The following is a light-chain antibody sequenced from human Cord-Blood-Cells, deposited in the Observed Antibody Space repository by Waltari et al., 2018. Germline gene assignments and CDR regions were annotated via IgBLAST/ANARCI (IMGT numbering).Light chain of an antibody. Sequence: QSALTQPASVSGSPGQSITISCTGTSSDVGGYNSVSWYQQHQGKAPKLMIYDVSNRPSGVSNRFSGSKSGNTASLTISGLQAEDEADYYCSSYTSSSTVVFGGGTKLTVL. V-gene: IGLV2-14*01. CDR3: SSYTSSSTVV. J-gene: IGLJ2*01. CDR1: SSDVGGYNS. CDR2: DVS.